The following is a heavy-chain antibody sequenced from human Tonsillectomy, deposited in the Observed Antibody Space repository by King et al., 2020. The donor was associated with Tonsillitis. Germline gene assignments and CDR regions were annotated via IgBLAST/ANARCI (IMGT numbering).Heavy chain of an antibody. CDR3: ARGAAAPSSWLDP. J-gene: IGHJ5*02. CDR1: GGTFSSYA. D-gene: IGHD6-25*01. Sequence: VQLVQSGAEVKKPGSSVKVSCKMSGGTFSSYAINWVRQAPGQGLEWMGGILPIFDKADYAQNFQGRVTITADESTSTAYMEMSSLTSGDTAVYYCARGAAAPSSWLDPWGQGTLVTVSS. CDR2: ILPIFDKA. V-gene: IGHV1-69*01.